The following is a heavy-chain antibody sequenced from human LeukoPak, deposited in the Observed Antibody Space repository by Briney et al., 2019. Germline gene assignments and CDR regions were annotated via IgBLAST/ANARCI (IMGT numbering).Heavy chain of an antibody. V-gene: IGHV1-69*05. Sequence: ASVKVSCEASGGTFSSYAISWVRQAPGQGLEWMGGIIPIFGTANYAQKFQGRVTITTDESTSTAYMELSSLRSEDTAVYYCARMYSSGWPFDYWGQGTLVTVSS. CDR3: ARMYSSGWPFDY. J-gene: IGHJ4*02. D-gene: IGHD6-19*01. CDR2: IIPIFGTA. CDR1: GGTFSSYA.